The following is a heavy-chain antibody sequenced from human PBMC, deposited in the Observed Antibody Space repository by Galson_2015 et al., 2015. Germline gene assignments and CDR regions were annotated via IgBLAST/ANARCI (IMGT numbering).Heavy chain of an antibody. J-gene: IGHJ6*02. CDR1: AGTFRSYA. CDR3: ARVFHDCGEYYGMDV. D-gene: IGHD4-17*01. V-gene: IGHV1-69*13. Sequence: SAKSSCNASAGTFRSYAISWVRQAPGQRLEWMGGIIPIFGTANYAQKFQGRVPITADESTSTAYMELSSLTSEDTAVYYCARVFHDCGEYYGMDVWGQGTTVTVSS. CDR2: IIPIFGTA.